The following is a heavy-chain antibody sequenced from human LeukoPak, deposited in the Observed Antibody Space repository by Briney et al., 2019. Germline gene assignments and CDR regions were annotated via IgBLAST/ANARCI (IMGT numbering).Heavy chain of an antibody. J-gene: IGHJ4*02. V-gene: IGHV4-34*01. CDR1: GGSFSGYY. D-gene: IGHD4-23*01. CDR2: IYHSGST. CDR3: ARGHDGNYFDY. Sequence: PSETLSLTCAVYGGSFSGYYWSWIRQPPGKGLEWIGEIYHSGSTNYNPSLKSRVTISVDKSKNQFSLKLSSVTAADTAVYYCARGHDGNYFDYWGQGTLVTVSS.